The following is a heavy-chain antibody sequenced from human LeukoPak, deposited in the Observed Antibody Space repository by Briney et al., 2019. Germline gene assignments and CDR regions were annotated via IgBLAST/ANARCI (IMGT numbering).Heavy chain of an antibody. CDR2: IWYDGSNK. Sequence: PGRSLRLSCAASGFTFSSYGMHWVRQAPGKGLEWVAVIWYDGSNKYYADSAKGRFTISRDNSKNTLYLQMNSLGAEDTAVYYCARVPYYDSSGYYLDYWGQGTLVTVSS. V-gene: IGHV3-33*01. J-gene: IGHJ4*02. CDR1: GFTFSSYG. D-gene: IGHD3-22*01. CDR3: ARVPYYDSSGYYLDY.